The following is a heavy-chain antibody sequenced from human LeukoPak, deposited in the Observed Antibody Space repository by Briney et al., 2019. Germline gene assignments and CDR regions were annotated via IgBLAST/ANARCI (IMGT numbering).Heavy chain of an antibody. CDR2: ISGSGGST. CDR3: AKRETYYYDSSGYSAIDY. Sequence: GGSLRLSCATSGFTFSSYEMIWVRQAPGKGLEWVSAISGSGGSTYYADSVKGRFTISRDNSKNTLYLQMNSLRAEDTAVYYCAKRETYYYDSSGYSAIDYWGQGTLVTVSS. CDR1: GFTFSSYE. V-gene: IGHV3-23*01. D-gene: IGHD3-22*01. J-gene: IGHJ4*02.